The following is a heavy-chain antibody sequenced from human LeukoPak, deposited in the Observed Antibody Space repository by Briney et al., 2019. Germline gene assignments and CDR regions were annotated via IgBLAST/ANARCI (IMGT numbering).Heavy chain of an antibody. J-gene: IGHJ4*02. V-gene: IGHV4-38-2*02. CDR3: ARDQGSGGNSDY. CDR2: IYHSGNT. CDR1: GYSISSGYY. D-gene: IGHD4-23*01. Sequence: SETLSLTCAVSGYSISSGYYWGWIRQPPGKGLEWIGSIYHSGNTYYNPSLKGRVTISIDTSKNHFSLKLTSVTAADTAVYYCARDQGSGGNSDYWGQGTLVTVSS.